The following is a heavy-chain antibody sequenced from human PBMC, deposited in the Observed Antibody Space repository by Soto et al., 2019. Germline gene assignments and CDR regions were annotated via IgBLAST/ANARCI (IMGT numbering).Heavy chain of an antibody. D-gene: IGHD3-16*02. CDR1: GYTFTSYG. J-gene: IGHJ4*02. V-gene: IGHV1-18*01. CDR2: ISGFNDNT. CDR3: ARDQKFRDYIWGTYRPTTQTDY. Sequence: QVQLVQSGAEVKKPGASVKVSCKASGYTFTSYGFSWVRQAPGQGLEWMGWISGFNDNTYYAQKFQGRVTMTTDSTTSTGYMEVRSLRSDDTAVYYCARDQKFRDYIWGTYRPTTQTDYWGQGTLVTVSS.